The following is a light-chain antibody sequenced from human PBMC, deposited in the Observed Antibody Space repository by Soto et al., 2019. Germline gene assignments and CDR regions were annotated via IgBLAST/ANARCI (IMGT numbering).Light chain of an antibody. CDR2: GAS. J-gene: IGKJ4*01. CDR3: QQFSSYPLT. Sequence: EIVLTQSPDTLSLSPGERATLSCRASQSVSSTYLAWYQQKPGQAPRLLIYGASSRATGIPDRFSGGGSGTDFTLTISRLEPEDFAVYYCQQFSSYPLTFGGGTKV. V-gene: IGKV3-20*01. CDR1: QSVSSTY.